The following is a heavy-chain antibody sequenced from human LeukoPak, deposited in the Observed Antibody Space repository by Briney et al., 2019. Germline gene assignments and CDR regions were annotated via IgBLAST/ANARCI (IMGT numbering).Heavy chain of an antibody. Sequence: SGTLSLTCAVSGGSISSSNWWSWVRQPPGKGLEWIGEIYHSGSTNYNPSLKSRVTISVDTSKNQFSLKLSSVTAADTAVYYCARDAGGYSGYVWFDPWGQGTLVTVSS. J-gene: IGHJ5*02. D-gene: IGHD5-12*01. CDR3: ARDAGGYSGYVWFDP. CDR1: GGSISSSNW. V-gene: IGHV4-4*02. CDR2: IYHSGST.